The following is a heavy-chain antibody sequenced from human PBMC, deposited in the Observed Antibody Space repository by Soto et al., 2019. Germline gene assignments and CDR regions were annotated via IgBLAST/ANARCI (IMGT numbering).Heavy chain of an antibody. D-gene: IGHD6-13*01. Sequence: EVHLVESGGGLVQPGGSLRLSCAASGFTFSSYSLNWVRQAPGKGLEWVSYITSSGTTVYYSDSVRGRFTISRHNAKNSLYQQMNSLRDDDTVVYYCARGSSNWAYYFDFWGQGTLVTVSS. J-gene: IGHJ4*02. CDR2: ITSSGTTV. CDR1: GFTFSSYS. V-gene: IGHV3-48*02. CDR3: ARGSSNWAYYFDF.